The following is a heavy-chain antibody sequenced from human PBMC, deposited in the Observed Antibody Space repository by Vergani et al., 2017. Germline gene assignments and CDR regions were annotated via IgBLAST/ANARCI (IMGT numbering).Heavy chain of an antibody. CDR3: ARDLSYSTALPFFDS. Sequence: QVRLVESGGGVVQPGRSLRLSCAASGFSFTSYGMHWVRQPPGKGLEWVATISFDGNKKDYTAAVRGRFTISRDSSKTLYLQMDSLRVEDTAMYFFARDLSYSTALPFFDSRGQGTLVTVSS. V-gene: IGHV3-30*03. D-gene: IGHD4-11*01. J-gene: IGHJ4*02. CDR1: GFSFTSYG. CDR2: ISFDGNKK.